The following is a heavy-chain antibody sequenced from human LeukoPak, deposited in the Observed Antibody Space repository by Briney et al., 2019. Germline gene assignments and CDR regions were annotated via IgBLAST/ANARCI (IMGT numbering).Heavy chain of an antibody. CDR2: ISGFNGHT. D-gene: IGHD5-12*01. V-gene: IGHV1-18*01. CDR3: ARAWLRRKFYYYMDV. J-gene: IGHJ6*03. CDR1: GYTFNLYG. Sequence: GASVKVSCKASGYTFNLYGVNWVRQAPGQGLEWMGWISGFNGHTKYAQNLQDRATMTTDTSTSTAYMELRSLRSDDTAVYYCARAWLRRKFYYYMDVWGKGTTVTVSS.